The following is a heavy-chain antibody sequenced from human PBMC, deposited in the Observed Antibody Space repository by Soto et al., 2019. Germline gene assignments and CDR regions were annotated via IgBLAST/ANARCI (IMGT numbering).Heavy chain of an antibody. J-gene: IGHJ4*02. CDR2: INAGSGDT. CDR3: ARVPHWGNSGNFYIQHYDS. Sequence: GASVKVSCKSSGYSFTTYAIHWVRQAPGQRLQWMGWINAGSGDTKYSQDFQGRVTFTRDTAATTTFMELSSLRSEDTAVYYCARVPHWGNSGNFYIQHYDSWGQGTLVTVSS. D-gene: IGHD3-10*01. V-gene: IGHV1-3*01. CDR1: GYSFTTYA.